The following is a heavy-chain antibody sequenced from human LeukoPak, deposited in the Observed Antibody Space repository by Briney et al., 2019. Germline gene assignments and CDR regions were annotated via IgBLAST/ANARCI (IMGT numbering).Heavy chain of an antibody. V-gene: IGHV4-59*08. CDR1: GGSISSYS. D-gene: IGHD5-24*01. J-gene: IGHJ4*02. CDR3: ARRRDGYNYYFDY. CDR2: IYYSGST. Sequence: SETLSLTCTVSGGSISSYSWSWIRQPPGKGLEWIAPIYYSGSTNYNPSLKSRVTISVDTSQNQFSLKLSSATAADTAVYYCARRRDGYNYYFDYWGQGTLVTVSS.